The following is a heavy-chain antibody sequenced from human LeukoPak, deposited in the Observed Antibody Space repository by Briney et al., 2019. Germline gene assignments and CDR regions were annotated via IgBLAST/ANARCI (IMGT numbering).Heavy chain of an antibody. Sequence: GGSLRLSCAASGFTFSSYAMSWVRQAPGKGLEWVSGINGSGGSTFYADSVKGRFTISRDNSKDTLYLQMNSLRSEDTAVYYGAKDQENGHYYGSGSGYWGQGNLVIVSS. J-gene: IGHJ4*02. CDR1: GFTFSSYA. CDR2: INGSGGST. V-gene: IGHV3-23*01. D-gene: IGHD3-10*01. CDR3: AKDQENGHYYGSGSGY.